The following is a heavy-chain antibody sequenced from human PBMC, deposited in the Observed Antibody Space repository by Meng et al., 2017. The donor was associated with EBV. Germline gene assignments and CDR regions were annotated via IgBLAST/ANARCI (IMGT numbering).Heavy chain of an antibody. CDR3: VRELVGGTFDY. V-gene: IGHV1-46*01. J-gene: IGHJ4*02. CDR1: GNNFTSYY. Sequence: QVQVVQSGAEVTKPGALVKVSCKASGNNFTSYYLHWVRQAPGQGLEWMGIIIPAGGNTNYAQKFRGRFTMTRDTSTSTVYMDLSILTSEDTAVYYCVRELVGGTFDYWGQGTLVTVSS. D-gene: IGHD1/OR15-1a*01. CDR2: IIPAGGNT.